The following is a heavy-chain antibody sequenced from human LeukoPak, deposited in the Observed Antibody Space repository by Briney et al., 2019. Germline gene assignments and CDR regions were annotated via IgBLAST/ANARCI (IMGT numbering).Heavy chain of an antibody. CDR2: ISGSGGST. Sequence: GSLRLSCSASGXAFSSYAMSWVRQAPGKGLEWVSAISGSGGSTYYVDSVKGRFTISRDNSKNTLYLQMNSLRAEDTAVYYCAKKVGVTSSFDYWGQGTLVTVSS. CDR3: AKKVGVTSSFDY. CDR1: GXAFSSYA. J-gene: IGHJ4*02. D-gene: IGHD1-1*01. V-gene: IGHV3-23*01.